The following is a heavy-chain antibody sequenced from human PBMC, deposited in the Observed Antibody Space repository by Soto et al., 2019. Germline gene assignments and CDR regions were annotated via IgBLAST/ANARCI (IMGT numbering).Heavy chain of an antibody. J-gene: IGHJ4*02. Sequence: EVQLVESGGQLVQPGGSLRLSCTASGFTFSSNSMKWVRQAPGKGLEWVSYISDSSTTIYYADSVKGRFTISRNNAKNSLYLQMNSLRVEDTAVYYCARGAAGYWGQGTLVTVSS. CDR2: ISDSSTTI. D-gene: IGHD3-16*01. V-gene: IGHV3-48*01. CDR1: GFTFSSNS. CDR3: ARGAAGY.